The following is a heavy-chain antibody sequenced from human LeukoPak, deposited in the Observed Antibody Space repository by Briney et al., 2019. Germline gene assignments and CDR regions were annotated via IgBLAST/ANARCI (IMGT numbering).Heavy chain of an antibody. J-gene: IGHJ4*02. CDR1: GYTFISYH. CDR2: MNPNNSDI. CDR3: VRVPPGTTIYAY. Sequence: ASVNVSCKASGYTFISYHINWVRQATGQGLEWVGWMNPNNSDIGYAQKFQGRVTMTRNTSIGTAYTELSSLRSEDTAIYYCVRVPPGTTIYAYWGQGTLVTVSS. D-gene: IGHD1-14*01. V-gene: IGHV1-8*01.